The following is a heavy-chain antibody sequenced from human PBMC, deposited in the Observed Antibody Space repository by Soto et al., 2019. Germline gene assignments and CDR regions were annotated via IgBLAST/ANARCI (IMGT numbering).Heavy chain of an antibody. CDR1: GGSISSTNYY. CDR3: AGGNSSRWYWFDP. CDR2: IYYNGNT. D-gene: IGHD6-13*01. J-gene: IGHJ5*02. V-gene: IGHV4-31*03. Sequence: QVQLQESGPGLVKPSQTLSLTCTVSGGSISSTNYYWSWIRWHPGKGLEWIGYIYYNGNTYYNPSLKSRVTISVDTSKNQFSLKLSSVTAADTAVYYCAGGNSSRWYWFDPWGQGTLVTVSS.